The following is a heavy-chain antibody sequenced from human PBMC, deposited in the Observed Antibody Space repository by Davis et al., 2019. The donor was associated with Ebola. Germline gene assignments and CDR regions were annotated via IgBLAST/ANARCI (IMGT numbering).Heavy chain of an antibody. Sequence: GESLKISCKASGYIFTTYWIVWVRQMPGQGLECMGIIFPGDSDTRYNPSFQGQVTISADKSISTAYLQWSSLKASDTAMYYCARGTDGYNPGGYFDSWGQGTLVTVSS. CDR1: GYIFTTYW. CDR3: ARGTDGYNPGGYFDS. D-gene: IGHD5-24*01. CDR2: IFPGDSDT. V-gene: IGHV5-51*01. J-gene: IGHJ4*02.